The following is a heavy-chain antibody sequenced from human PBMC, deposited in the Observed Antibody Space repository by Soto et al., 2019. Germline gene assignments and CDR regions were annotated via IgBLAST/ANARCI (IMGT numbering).Heavy chain of an antibody. CDR3: ARRAAHYYDSSGYHDAFDI. J-gene: IGHJ3*02. D-gene: IGHD3-22*01. CDR2: INAGNGNT. Sequence: ASLKVFFKASGYTFTSDTMHWGRQAPGQRLEWMGWINAGNGNTKYSQKFQGRVTITRDTSASTAYMELSSLRSEDTAVYYCARRAAHYYDSSGYHDAFDIWGQGTMVTVSS. CDR1: GYTFTSDT. V-gene: IGHV1-3*01.